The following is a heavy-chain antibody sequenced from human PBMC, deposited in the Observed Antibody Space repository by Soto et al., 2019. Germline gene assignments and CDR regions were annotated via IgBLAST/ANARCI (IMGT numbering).Heavy chain of an antibody. V-gene: IGHV3-74*01. J-gene: IGHJ4*02. CDR2: INGDGSST. CDR1: GFIFSGYW. Sequence: EVQLVESGGGLVQTWGSLRLSCATSGFIFSGYWIHWVRQAPGKGLVWVSHINGDGSSTNYADSVKGRFTISRDYAKNTLYLQMNSLRVEYTAVYYCARGGAYIYGPQYDWGQGTLVTVSS. CDR3: ARGGAYIYGPQYD. D-gene: IGHD3-3*02.